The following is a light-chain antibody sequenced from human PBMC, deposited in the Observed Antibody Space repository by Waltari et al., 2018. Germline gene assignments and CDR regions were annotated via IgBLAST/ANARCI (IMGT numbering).Light chain of an antibody. CDR3: SSYISSSTLEL. V-gene: IGLV2-14*03. CDR2: DVR. J-gene: IGLJ2*01. CDR1: SSDVGTYNY. Sequence: QSALTQPASVSGSPGQSITISCTGTSSDVGTYNYVSWYQQHPGKAPNLMMFDVRIRPSGVSNRFSCSKSGNTASLTISGLQAEDEADYYCSSYISSSTLELFGGGTSLTVL.